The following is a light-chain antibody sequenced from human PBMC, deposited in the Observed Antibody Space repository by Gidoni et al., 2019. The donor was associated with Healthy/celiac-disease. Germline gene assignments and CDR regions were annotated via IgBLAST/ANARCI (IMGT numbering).Light chain of an antibody. Sequence: DIVMTQSPLSLPVTPGEPASISCRSSQSLLHSNGYNYLDWYLQKPGQSPQLLIYLGSNRASGVPDRVSGRGSGTDFTLKISRVEAEDVGVYYCMQALQTPLTFGPGTKVDIK. J-gene: IGKJ3*01. CDR3: MQALQTPLT. CDR1: QSLLHSNGYNY. CDR2: LGS. V-gene: IGKV2-28*01.